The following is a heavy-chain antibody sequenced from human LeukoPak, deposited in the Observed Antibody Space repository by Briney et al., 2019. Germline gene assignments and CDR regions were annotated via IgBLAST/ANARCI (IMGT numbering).Heavy chain of an antibody. J-gene: IGHJ4*02. CDR2: IYYSGST. Sequence: PSETLSLTCTVSGVSISSYYWSWIRQPPGKGLEWIGYIYYSGSTNYNPSLKSRVTISVDTSKNQFSLKLSSVTAADTAVYYCARGLDYPWYYDSSGYFDYWGQETLVTVSS. CDR1: GVSISSYY. V-gene: IGHV4-59*01. D-gene: IGHD3-22*01. CDR3: ARGLDYPWYYDSSGYFDY.